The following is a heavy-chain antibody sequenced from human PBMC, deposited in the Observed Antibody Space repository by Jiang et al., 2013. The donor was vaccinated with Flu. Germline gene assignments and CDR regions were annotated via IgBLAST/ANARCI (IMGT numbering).Heavy chain of an antibody. D-gene: IGHD3-10*01. V-gene: IGHV2-5*02. CDR1: GFSLSTNGVG. J-gene: IGHJ4*02. CDR3: ARLWFGELRERYYFDY. CDR2: IFWDDDK. Sequence: KPTQTLTLTCTFSGFSLSTNGVGVGWIRQPPGKALEWVALIFWDDDKHYSPSLESRLTITKDISKNQVVLTLANVDPVDTATYYCARLWFGELRERYYFDYWGQGTLVTVSS.